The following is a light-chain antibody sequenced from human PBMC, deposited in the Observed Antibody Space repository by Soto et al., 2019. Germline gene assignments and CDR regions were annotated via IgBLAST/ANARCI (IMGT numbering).Light chain of an antibody. CDR1: TGAVTSGYY. CDR2: TTT. Sequence: AVLTQEPSLTVSPGGTVTLTCASSTGAVTSGYYPNWFQQKPGQAPRALIYTTTIKHSWTPARFSGSLLGGKAALTLSGVQPEDEAEYYCLLYYGGAQSWVFGGGTKVTVL. J-gene: IGLJ3*02. CDR3: LLYYGGAQSWV. V-gene: IGLV7-43*01.